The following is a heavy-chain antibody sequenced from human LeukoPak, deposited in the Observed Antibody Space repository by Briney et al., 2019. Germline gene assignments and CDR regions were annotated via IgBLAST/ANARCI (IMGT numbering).Heavy chain of an antibody. D-gene: IGHD6-6*01. J-gene: IGHJ6*03. V-gene: IGHV3-11*04. Sequence: GGSLRLSCAASGFTFSDYYMSWIRQAPGKGLEWVSYISSSGSTIYYADSVKGRFTISRDNAKNSLYLQMNSLRAEDTAVYYCAREGPFSSSPYYYYYMDVWGKGTTVTVSS. CDR2: ISSSGSTI. CDR3: AREGPFSSSPYYYYYMDV. CDR1: GFTFSDYY.